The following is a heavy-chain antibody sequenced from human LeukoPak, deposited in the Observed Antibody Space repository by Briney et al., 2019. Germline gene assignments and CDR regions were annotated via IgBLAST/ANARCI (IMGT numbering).Heavy chain of an antibody. CDR2: INPSGGST. Sequence: GASVKVSCKASGYTFTSYYMHWVRQAPGQGLEWMGIINPSGGSTSYAQKFQGRVTMTRDMSTSTVYIELSSLRSEDTAVYYCARGYYDILTGYYNRFDYWGQGTLVTVSS. V-gene: IGHV1-46*01. J-gene: IGHJ4*02. CDR1: GYTFTSYY. CDR3: ARGYYDILTGYYNRFDY. D-gene: IGHD3-9*01.